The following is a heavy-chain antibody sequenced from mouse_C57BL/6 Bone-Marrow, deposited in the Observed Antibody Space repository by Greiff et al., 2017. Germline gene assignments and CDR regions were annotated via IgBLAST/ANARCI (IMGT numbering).Heavy chain of an antibody. CDR2: IDPSDCYT. CDR1: GYTFTSYW. Sequence: VQLQQSGAELVKPGTSVKLSCKASGYTFTSYWMQWVKQRPGQGLEWIGEIDPSDCYTNYNPKFKGKATLTVDTSSSTAYMRLSSLTPEDSAVYYCVSAGFAYWGKGTLVTVSA. CDR3: VSAGFAY. J-gene: IGHJ3*01. V-gene: IGHV1-50*01.